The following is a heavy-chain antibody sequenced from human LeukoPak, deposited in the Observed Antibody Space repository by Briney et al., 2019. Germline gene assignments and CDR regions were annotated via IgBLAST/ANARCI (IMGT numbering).Heavy chain of an antibody. D-gene: IGHD3-10*01. CDR2: INPNSGGA. J-gene: IGHJ4*02. Sequence: ASVKVSCKASGYTLTYYYLHWVRQAPGQGLEWMGWINPNSGGAYFAQKFQGRVTMTRDTSINTAYMDLSRLRSDDTAVYYCARSDSGTFYNDYWGQGTLVTVSP. CDR3: ARSDSGTFYNDY. CDR1: GYTLTYYY. V-gene: IGHV1-2*02.